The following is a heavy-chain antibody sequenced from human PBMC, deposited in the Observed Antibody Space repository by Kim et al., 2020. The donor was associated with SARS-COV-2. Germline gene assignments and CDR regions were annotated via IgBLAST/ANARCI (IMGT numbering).Heavy chain of an antibody. CDR3: ARPLRLHLGELSSRLAFDI. D-gene: IGHD3-16*02. Sequence: SRVTISVDTSKSQFSLKLSSVTAADTAVYYCARPLRLHLGELSSRLAFDIWGQGTMVTVSS. J-gene: IGHJ3*02. V-gene: IGHV4-31*02.